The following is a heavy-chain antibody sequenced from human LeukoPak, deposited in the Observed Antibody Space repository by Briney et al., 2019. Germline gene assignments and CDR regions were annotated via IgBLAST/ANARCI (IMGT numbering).Heavy chain of an antibody. CDR3: AREPLTDIVLVPSPIAP. V-gene: IGHV3-30*04. CDR2: LSYDGSYQ. Sequence: GGSLRLSCAPSGFNFSTYPMHWVRQAPGKGLEWVALLSYDGSYQYYADSVKGRFTISRDISKNTLYLQMNSLRPEDTAVYYCAREPLTDIVLVPSPIAPWGQGTLVTVSS. D-gene: IGHD2-2*01. CDR1: GFNFSTYP. J-gene: IGHJ5*02.